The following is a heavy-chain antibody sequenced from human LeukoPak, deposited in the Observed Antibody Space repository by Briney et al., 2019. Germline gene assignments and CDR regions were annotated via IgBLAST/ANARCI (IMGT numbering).Heavy chain of an antibody. CDR2: ISWNGAFT. V-gene: IGHV3-9*01. J-gene: IGHJ6*02. CDR3: AKGIVAVGYYFYYGMDV. Sequence: GRSLRLSCAASGFTFDDYAMHWVRQAPGKGLEWVSGISWNGAFTGYADSVKGRFTISRDNVRNSLYLQMNSLRAEDTALYYCAKGIVAVGYYFYYGMDVWGQGTTVTVSS. D-gene: IGHD5-12*01. CDR1: GFTFDDYA.